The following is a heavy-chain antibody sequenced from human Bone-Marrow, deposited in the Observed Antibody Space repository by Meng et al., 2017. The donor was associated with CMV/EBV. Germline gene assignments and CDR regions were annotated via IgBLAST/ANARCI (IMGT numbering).Heavy chain of an antibody. D-gene: IGHD3-3*01. Sequence: GESLKISCAASGFTFSSYSMNWVRQAPGKGLEWVSYISSSSSTIYYADSVKGRFTISRDNAKNSLYLQMNSLRAEDTAVYCCARDPPAVYDFWSGYLGRYYYYYGMDVWGQGTTVTVSS. J-gene: IGHJ6*02. V-gene: IGHV3-48*04. CDR1: GFTFSSYS. CDR2: ISSSSSTI. CDR3: ARDPPAVYDFWSGYLGRYYYYYGMDV.